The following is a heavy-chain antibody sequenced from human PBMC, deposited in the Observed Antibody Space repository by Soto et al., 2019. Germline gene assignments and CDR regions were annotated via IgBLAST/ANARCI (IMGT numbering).Heavy chain of an antibody. CDR3: ARVYRSKYYYGMDV. J-gene: IGHJ6*02. CDR1: GGSVSSGSYY. CDR2: IYYSGST. Sequence: SETLSLTCTVSGGSVSSGSYYWSWLREPPGKGLEWMGYIYYSGSTNYDPSLKSRVTISVDTSKNQFTLKLSSVTAADTAVYYCARVYRSKYYYGMDVWGQGTTVTVSS. V-gene: IGHV4-61*01.